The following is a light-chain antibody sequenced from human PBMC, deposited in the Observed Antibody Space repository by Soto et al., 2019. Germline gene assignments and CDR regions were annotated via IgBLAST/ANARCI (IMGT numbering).Light chain of an antibody. V-gene: IGLV2-14*01. Sequence: QSVLTQPASVSGSPGQSITISCTGTRSDVGSYNYVSWYQQHPGKAPKLMIYEVSNRPSGVSDRFSGSKSDNTASLTISGLQAEDEADYYCSSYTTSGTLYVFGTGTKVTVL. CDR1: RSDVGSYNY. J-gene: IGLJ1*01. CDR2: EVS. CDR3: SSYTTSGTLYV.